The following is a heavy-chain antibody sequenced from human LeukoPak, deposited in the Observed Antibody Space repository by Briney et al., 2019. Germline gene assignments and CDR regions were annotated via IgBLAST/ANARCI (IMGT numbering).Heavy chain of an antibody. V-gene: IGHV3-23*01. J-gene: IGHJ4*02. CDR1: GFTFSSYA. Sequence: GGSLTLSCAGSGFTFSSYAMSWVRQAPGQGLEWVSVISDSGDYTSYADSVRGRFTISRDNSRNTLYLQMISLRPEDTAVYYCAKDTSIGKYCTNGVCSPFDYRGQGTLVTVSS. CDR3: AKDTSIGKYCTNGVCSPFDY. D-gene: IGHD2-8*01. CDR2: ISDSGDYT.